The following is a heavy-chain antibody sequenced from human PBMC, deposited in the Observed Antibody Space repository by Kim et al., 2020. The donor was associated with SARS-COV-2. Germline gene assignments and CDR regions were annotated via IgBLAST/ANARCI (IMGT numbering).Heavy chain of an antibody. J-gene: IGHJ4*02. Sequence: GGSLRLSCAASGFTFFRYALPLIPPAPCPILEGVAIISYDGSNKYYADSVKGRFTISRDNSKNTLYLQMNSLRAEDTAVYYWARDSSGYYWFDYWGQGTLLTVSS. CDR3: ARDSSGYYWFDY. D-gene: IGHD3-22*01. V-gene: IGHV3-30-3*01. CDR2: ISYDGSNK. CDR1: GFTFFRYA.